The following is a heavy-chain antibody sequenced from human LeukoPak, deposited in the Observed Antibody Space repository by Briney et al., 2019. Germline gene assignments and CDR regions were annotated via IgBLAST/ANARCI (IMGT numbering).Heavy chain of an antibody. D-gene: IGHD6-6*01. CDR3: ATPIAARSRFYDDAFDI. CDR1: GYTFTSYS. CDR2: ISPYNGNT. J-gene: IGHJ3*02. Sequence: GASVKVSCKASGYTFTSYSISWVRQAPGQGLEWMGWISPYNGNTKYAQKFQGRVTMTTDTSTSTAYMELRSLRSDDTAVYYCATPIAARSRFYDDAFDIWGQGTMVTVSS. V-gene: IGHV1-18*01.